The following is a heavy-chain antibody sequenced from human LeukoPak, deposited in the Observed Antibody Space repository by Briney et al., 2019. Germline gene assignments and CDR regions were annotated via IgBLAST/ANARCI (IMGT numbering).Heavy chain of an antibody. V-gene: IGHV4-59*08. CDR1: GGSICSYY. D-gene: IGHD2-21*02. CDR3: ARHGPTLAYCGGDCYSDWFDP. CDR2: IYYSGST. Sequence: SETLSLTCTVSGGSICSYYWSWIRQPPGKGLEWIGYIYYSGSTNYNPSLKSRVTISVDTSKNQFSLKLSSVTAADTAVYYCARHGPTLAYCGGDCYSDWFDPWGQGTLVTVSS. J-gene: IGHJ5*02.